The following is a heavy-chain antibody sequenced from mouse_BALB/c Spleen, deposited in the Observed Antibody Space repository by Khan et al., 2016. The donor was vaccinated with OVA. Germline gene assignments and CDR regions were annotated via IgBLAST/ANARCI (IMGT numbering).Heavy chain of an antibody. CDR3: TRDRIDY. V-gene: IGHV1-7*01. CDR2: INPTSGYT. Sequence: QVRLQQSGAALAKPGASVKMSCKASGYTFSTYWMHWVKQRPGQGLEWIGYINPTSGYTDYNEKFKDKATLSADKSSSTAYMQLCRLTSEDSAVYYCTRDRIDYWGQGTTLTVSS. J-gene: IGHJ2*01. CDR1: GYTFSTYW.